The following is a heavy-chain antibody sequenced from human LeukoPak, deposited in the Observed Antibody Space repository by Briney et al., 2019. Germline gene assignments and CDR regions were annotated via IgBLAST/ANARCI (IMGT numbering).Heavy chain of an antibody. CDR3: ASEAGEQNWFDP. D-gene: IGHD7-27*01. Sequence: SQTLSLTCAVSGDSVSSNSAAWNWIWQSPSRGLEWLGRTYYRSKWYNDYAVSVKSRMTINPDTSKNQFSLQLNSVTPEDTAVYYCASEAGEQNWFDPWGQGTLVTVSS. J-gene: IGHJ5*02. CDR2: TYYRSKWYN. CDR1: GDSVSSNSAA. V-gene: IGHV6-1*01.